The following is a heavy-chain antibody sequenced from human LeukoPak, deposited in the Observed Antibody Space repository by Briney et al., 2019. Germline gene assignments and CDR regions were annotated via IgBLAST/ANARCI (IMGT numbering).Heavy chain of an antibody. Sequence: GGSLRLSCAASGFTFSNYAMSWVRQAPGKGLEWVSVISDSGGSTYYADSVKGRFTTSRDNSKNTLYLQMNSLRDEDTAVYYCAKDRGYYGSGSNGMDVWGKGTTVTVSS. CDR2: ISDSGGST. D-gene: IGHD3-10*01. V-gene: IGHV3-23*01. J-gene: IGHJ6*04. CDR1: GFTFSNYA. CDR3: AKDRGYYGSGSNGMDV.